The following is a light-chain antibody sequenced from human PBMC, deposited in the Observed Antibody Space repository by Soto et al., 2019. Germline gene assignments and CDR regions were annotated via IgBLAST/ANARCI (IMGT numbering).Light chain of an antibody. J-gene: IGKJ4*01. CDR1: QSVSSY. Sequence: EIVLTQSPATLSLSPGERATLSCRASQSVSSYLAWYQQKPGQAPRLLISDASNRATGIPARFSGSGSGTDFTLTINSLEPEDFAVYYCHQRSTWPLTFGGGTKV. V-gene: IGKV3-11*01. CDR2: DAS. CDR3: HQRSTWPLT.